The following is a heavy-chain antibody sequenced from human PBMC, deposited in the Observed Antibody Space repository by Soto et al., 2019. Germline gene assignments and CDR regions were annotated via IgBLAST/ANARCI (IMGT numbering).Heavy chain of an antibody. J-gene: IGHJ6*02. D-gene: IGHD1-7*01. V-gene: IGHV3-74*01. CDR2: INNDGSNT. Sequence: EVQLVESGGGLVQPGGSLRLSCAASGFTFSTYWMHWVRQPPGKGLVWVSRINNDGSNTAYADSVKGRFTISRDNAQSTLYLQMDSLRAADTAVYYCARDPLIGTTYYGLDVWGHGTTVSVSS. CDR1: GFTFSTYW. CDR3: ARDPLIGTTYYGLDV.